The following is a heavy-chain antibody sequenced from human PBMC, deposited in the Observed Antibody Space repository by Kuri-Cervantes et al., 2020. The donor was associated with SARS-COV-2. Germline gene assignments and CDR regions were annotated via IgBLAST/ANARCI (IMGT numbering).Heavy chain of an antibody. CDR2: IMPTLDIP. Sequence: SVKVSCKASGGTFSTSIISWVRQAPGQGLEWMGGIMPTLDIPNYAQKFRGRVTITADKSTRTAYMELNSLTSEDTAVYYCATDGVAGSLTMDFWGQGTLVTVSS. V-gene: IGHV1-69*10. CDR1: GGTFSTSI. D-gene: IGHD6-19*01. J-gene: IGHJ4*02. CDR3: ATDGVAGSLTMDF.